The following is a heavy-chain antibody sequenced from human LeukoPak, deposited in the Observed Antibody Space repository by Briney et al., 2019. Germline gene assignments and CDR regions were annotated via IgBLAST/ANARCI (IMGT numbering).Heavy chain of an antibody. CDR2: INHSGST. J-gene: IGHJ6*02. D-gene: IGHD2-2*01. CDR1: GGSFSGYC. Sequence: SETLSLTCAVYGGSFSGYCWSWIRQPPGKGLEWIGEINHSGSTNYNPSLKSRVTISVDTSKNQFSLKLSSVTAADTAVYYCARDGVWYCSSTSCRTYYYYGMDVWGQGTTVTVSS. V-gene: IGHV4-34*01. CDR3: ARDGVWYCSSTSCRTYYYYGMDV.